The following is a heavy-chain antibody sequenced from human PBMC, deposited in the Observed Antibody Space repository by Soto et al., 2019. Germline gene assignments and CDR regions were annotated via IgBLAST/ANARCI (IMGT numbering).Heavy chain of an antibody. CDR3: AKVKDIVVVSASIVANGYFQY. Sequence: GGSLRLSCAASICTFSNYSLTCVRHSPGKCLEWVSTISGSGGNTYYADSVRGRFIISRDNPKNTLFLQMNSLRADDTAVYYCAKVKDIVVVSASIVANGYFQYWGQAILVNVSS. CDR1: ICTFSNYS. V-gene: IGHV3-23*01. J-gene: IGHJ4*02. D-gene: IGHD2-2*02. CDR2: ISGSGGNT.